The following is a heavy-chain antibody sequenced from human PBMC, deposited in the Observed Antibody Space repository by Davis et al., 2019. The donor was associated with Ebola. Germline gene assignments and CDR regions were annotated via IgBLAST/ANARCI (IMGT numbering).Heavy chain of an antibody. Sequence: PGGSLRLSCAASGFTFSSYNINWVRQAPGKGLEWVSNIRSSDIAMYYADSVKGRFTISRDNAKNSLYLQMNSLRAEDTAVYYCASGLRGYSYGNWFDTWGQGTLVTVSS. CDR3: ASGLRGYSYGNWFDT. CDR2: IRSSDIAM. V-gene: IGHV3-21*05. J-gene: IGHJ5*02. D-gene: IGHD5-18*01. CDR1: GFTFSSYN.